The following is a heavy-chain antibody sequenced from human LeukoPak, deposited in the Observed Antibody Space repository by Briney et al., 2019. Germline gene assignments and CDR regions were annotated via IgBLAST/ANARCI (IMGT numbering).Heavy chain of an antibody. Sequence: SETLSLTCTVSGGSMRSNYWSLTRQPPGKGLEWIGNIYYSGSTNYNPSLKSRVTISIDPSENQFSLKLSSVTAADTAIYYCVKDNGRWFDPWGQGTLVIVSS. CDR1: GGSMRSNY. D-gene: IGHD1-26*01. CDR3: VKDNGRWFDP. J-gene: IGHJ5*02. V-gene: IGHV4-59*01. CDR2: IYYSGST.